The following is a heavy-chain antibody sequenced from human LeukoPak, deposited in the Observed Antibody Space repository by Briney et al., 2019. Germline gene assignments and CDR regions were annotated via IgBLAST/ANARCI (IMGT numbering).Heavy chain of an antibody. CDR3: ARGSRNHFDF. Sequence: ASVKVSCKASGYTFTVYYVHWVRQAPGQGLEWMGWINPNSGGTNYAQKFQGRVTMTRDTSITTAYTELSSLRYDDTAVYYCARGSRNHFDFWGQGTLVTVSS. CDR2: INPNSGGT. CDR1: GYTFTVYY. V-gene: IGHV1-2*02. D-gene: IGHD2-15*01. J-gene: IGHJ4*02.